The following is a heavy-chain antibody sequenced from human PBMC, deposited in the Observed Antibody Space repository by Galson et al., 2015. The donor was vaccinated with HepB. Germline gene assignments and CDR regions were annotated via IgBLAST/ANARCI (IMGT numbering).Heavy chain of an antibody. Sequence: SLRLSCAASGFTFSSYAMHWVRQAPGKGLEWVAVISYDGSNKYYADSVKGRFTISRDNSKNTLYLQMNSLRAEDTAVYYCARDRIQEVLLWFGELSHYYYGMDVWGQGTTVTVSS. CDR1: GFTFSSYA. D-gene: IGHD3-10*01. CDR3: ARDRIQEVLLWFGELSHYYYGMDV. CDR2: ISYDGSNK. V-gene: IGHV3-30*04. J-gene: IGHJ6*02.